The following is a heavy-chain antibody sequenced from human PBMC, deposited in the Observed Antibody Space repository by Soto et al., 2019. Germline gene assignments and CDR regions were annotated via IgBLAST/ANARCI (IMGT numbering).Heavy chain of an antibody. J-gene: IGHJ4*02. CDR2: ISGSGSSS. D-gene: IGHD6-25*01. Sequence: DVHLLESGGGLVQQGGALRLSCAASGFTFSNYAMNWVRQAPGKGLEWVSGISGSGSSSYYTGSVKGRFSSSLDNSQKKLYLQMDTLRAEDTALYYCAKYASSTLIAAAHTGYYFDSWGQGALVSVSS. CDR3: AKYASSTLIAAAHTGYYFDS. CDR1: GFTFSNYA. V-gene: IGHV3-23*01.